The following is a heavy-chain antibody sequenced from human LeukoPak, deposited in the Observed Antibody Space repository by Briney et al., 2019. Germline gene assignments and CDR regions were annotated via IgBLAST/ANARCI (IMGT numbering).Heavy chain of an antibody. J-gene: IGHJ6*03. Sequence: GGSLRLSCAASGFTFSDYYMSWIRQAPGQGLEWVSYISSSGSTIYYADSVKGRFTISRDTAKNSLYLQMNSLRAEDTAVYYCAREGGYDILTGYYYYYYYMDVWGKGTTVTVSS. D-gene: IGHD3-9*01. CDR3: AREGGYDILTGYYYYYYYMDV. CDR2: ISSSGSTI. V-gene: IGHV3-11*04. CDR1: GFTFSDYY.